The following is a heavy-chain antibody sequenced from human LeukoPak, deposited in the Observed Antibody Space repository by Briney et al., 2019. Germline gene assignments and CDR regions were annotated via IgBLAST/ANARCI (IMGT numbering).Heavy chain of an antibody. V-gene: IGHV3-23*01. Sequence: GGSLRLSCAASGFTFSSYAMSWVRQAPGKGLEWVSAISGSGGSTYYADSVKGRFTISRDNSKNTLYLQMNSLRAEDTAVYYCAKDDVWVVVVPAAIPDYWGQGTLVTVSS. J-gene: IGHJ4*02. CDR3: AKDDVWVVVVPAAIPDY. CDR2: ISGSGGST. D-gene: IGHD2-2*02. CDR1: GFTFSSYA.